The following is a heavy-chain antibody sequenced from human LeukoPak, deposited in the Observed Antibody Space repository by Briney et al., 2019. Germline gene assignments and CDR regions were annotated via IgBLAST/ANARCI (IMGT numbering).Heavy chain of an antibody. CDR3: AKDLDQYSNPVFFQH. J-gene: IGHJ1*01. V-gene: IGHV3-23*01. CDR1: GFTFNNYA. CDR2: VSASGGST. Sequence: GASLRLSCEASGFTFNNYAMTWVRQAPGKGLEWVSTVSASGGSTHYADSVKGRFTISRDNSKNTLYLQMNSLRAEDTAIYYCAKDLDQYSNPVFFQHWGQGTLVTISS. D-gene: IGHD3-3*01.